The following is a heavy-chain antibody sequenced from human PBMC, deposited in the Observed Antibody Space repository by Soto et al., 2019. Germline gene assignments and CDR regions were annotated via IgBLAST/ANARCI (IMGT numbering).Heavy chain of an antibody. J-gene: IGHJ4*02. V-gene: IGHV1-2*02. Sequence: QVQLVQSVAEVKKPGASVKFSCKASGYTFTGYYMHWVRQAPGQGLEWMGWINPNSGGTNYAQRFQGRVTMTRDTSISTAYMELSRLRSDDTAVYYCARDWGYDYVWGGDYWGQGTLVTVSS. CDR1: GYTFTGYY. CDR2: INPNSGGT. D-gene: IGHD3-16*01. CDR3: ARDWGYDYVWGGDY.